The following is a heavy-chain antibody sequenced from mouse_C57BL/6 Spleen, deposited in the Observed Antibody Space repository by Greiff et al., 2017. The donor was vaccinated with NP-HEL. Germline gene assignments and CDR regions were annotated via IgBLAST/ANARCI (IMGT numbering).Heavy chain of an antibody. Sequence: QVQLQQPGAELVKPGASVKLSCKASGYTFTSYWMHWVKQRPGQGLEWIGMIHPNSGSTNYNEKFKSKATLTVDKSSSTAYMQLSSLTAEYSAVYYCARERGTPFDYWGQGTTLTVSS. CDR3: ARERGTPFDY. V-gene: IGHV1-64*01. D-gene: IGHD3-3*01. CDR2: IHPNSGST. J-gene: IGHJ2*01. CDR1: GYTFTSYW.